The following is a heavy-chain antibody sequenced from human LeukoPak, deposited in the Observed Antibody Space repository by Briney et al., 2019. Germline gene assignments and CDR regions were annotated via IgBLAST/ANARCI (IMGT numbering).Heavy chain of an antibody. Sequence: PGRSLRLSCAASGFTFSNAWMSWVRQAPGKGLEWVGRIKSKTDGGTTDYAAPVKGRFTISRDDSKNTLYLQMNSLKTEDTAVYYCTTGEVYCSSTSCLNLDYWGQGTLVTVSS. CDR3: TTGEVYCSSTSCLNLDY. CDR1: GFTFSNAW. V-gene: IGHV3-15*01. CDR2: IKSKTDGGTT. D-gene: IGHD2-2*01. J-gene: IGHJ4*02.